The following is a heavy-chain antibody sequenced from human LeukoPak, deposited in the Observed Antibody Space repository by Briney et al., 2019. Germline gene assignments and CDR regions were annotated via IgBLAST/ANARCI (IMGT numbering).Heavy chain of an antibody. CDR3: ASPLRDDAFDI. V-gene: IGHV3-53*01. CDR2: IYSGGST. J-gene: IGHJ3*02. CDR1: GFTVSSNY. Sequence: GGSLRLSCAASGFTVSSNYMSWVRQAPGEGLEWVSVIYSGGSTYYADSVKGRFTISRDNSKNTLYLQMNSLRAEDTAVYYCASPLRDDAFDIWGQGTMVTVSS.